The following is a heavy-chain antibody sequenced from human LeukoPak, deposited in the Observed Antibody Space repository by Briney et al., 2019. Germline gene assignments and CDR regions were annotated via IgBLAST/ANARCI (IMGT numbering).Heavy chain of an antibody. D-gene: IGHD3-10*01. CDR2: INGDGSST. CDR1: EFTFW. CDR3: AKWGFTYGPGYFDY. J-gene: IGHJ4*02. Sequence: GGSLRLSCAASEFTFWMHWVRQAPGKGLVWVSQINGDGSSTSYADSVKGRFTISRDNAKKTLYLQMDSLRAEDMALYYCAKWGFTYGPGYFDYWGQGTLVTVSS. V-gene: IGHV3-74*01.